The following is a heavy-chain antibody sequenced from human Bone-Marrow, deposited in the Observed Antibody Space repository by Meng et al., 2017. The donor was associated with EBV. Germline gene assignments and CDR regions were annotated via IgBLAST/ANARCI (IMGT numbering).Heavy chain of an antibody. Sequence: QLQLRESGPGQVKPSXALSPPCPXSGDSISSFYYWGWIRQPPGRGLEWIGSVHYTGSTYYSPSLKSRVTVSVDTSKNQFSLRLTSVTAADTAVYYCARPFPSWQSPRLDPFGAWGQGTLVTVSS. V-gene: IGHV4-39*01. D-gene: IGHD6-19*01. CDR3: ARPFPSWQSPRLDPFGA. J-gene: IGHJ5*02. CDR2: VHYTGST. CDR1: GDSISSFYY.